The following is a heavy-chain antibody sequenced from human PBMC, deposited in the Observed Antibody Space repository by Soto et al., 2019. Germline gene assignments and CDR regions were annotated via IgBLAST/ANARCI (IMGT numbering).Heavy chain of an antibody. CDR3: GGAGEIFGLFIFAYLDL. D-gene: IGHD3-3*01. Sequence: QVQLVETGGGVVQPGKSLRLSCATSGFTFNSYALHWVRQAPGKGLEWVALISNDGSKTFYADSVKGRFTISRDTAKNTLFLQMNSLTTEDPAVYFCGGAGEIFGLFIFAYLDLWAKGTLVAVSS. V-gene: IGHV3-30*03. CDR2: ISNDGSKT. CDR1: GFTFNSYA. J-gene: IGHJ4*02.